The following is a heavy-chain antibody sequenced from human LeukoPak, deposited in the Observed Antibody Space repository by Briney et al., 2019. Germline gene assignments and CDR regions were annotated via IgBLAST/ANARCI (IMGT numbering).Heavy chain of an antibody. V-gene: IGHV3-74*01. CDR1: GFTFSNYW. CDR2: INTDGSST. J-gene: IGHJ5*02. CDR3: ARKSTLGTNWFDP. Sequence: PGGSLTLSCAASGFTFSNYWMHWVRHAPGQGLLWVSRINTDGSSTNYADSVKGRFTISSDNAKSTLYLQMNSLGSETTAVYYFARKSTLGTNWFDPWGEGTLVTVYS. D-gene: IGHD1-7*01.